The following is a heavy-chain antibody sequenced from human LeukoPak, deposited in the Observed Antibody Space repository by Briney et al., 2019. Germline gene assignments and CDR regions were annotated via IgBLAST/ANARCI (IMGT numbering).Heavy chain of an antibody. CDR2: IYYSGST. CDR1: GGSISSYY. J-gene: IGHJ5*02. CDR3: AREPFVRGRGFDP. V-gene: IGHV4-59*01. Sequence: PSETLSLTCTVSGGSISSYYWSWIRQPPGKGLEWIGYIYYSGSTNYNPSLKSRVTISVDTSKNQFSLRLSSVTAADTAVYYCAREPFVRGRGFDPWGQGTLVTVSS. D-gene: IGHD6-6*01.